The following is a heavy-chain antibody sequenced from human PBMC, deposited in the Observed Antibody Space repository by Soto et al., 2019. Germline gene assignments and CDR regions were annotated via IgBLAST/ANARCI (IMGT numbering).Heavy chain of an antibody. CDR1: GGSISSGDYY. Sequence: SETPSLTCTVSGGSISSGDYYWSWIRQPPGKGLEWIGYIYYSGSTYYNPSLKSRVTISVDTPKNQFSLKLSSVTAADTAVYYCARVSIMVRGVGNWFDPWGQGTLVTVSS. CDR3: ARVSIMVRGVGNWFDP. J-gene: IGHJ5*02. D-gene: IGHD3-10*01. CDR2: IYYSGST. V-gene: IGHV4-30-4*01.